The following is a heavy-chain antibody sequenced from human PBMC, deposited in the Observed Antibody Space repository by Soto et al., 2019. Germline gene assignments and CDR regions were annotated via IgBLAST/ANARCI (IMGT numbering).Heavy chain of an antibody. Sequence: GGSLRLSCAASGFTFSSYGMHWVRQAPGKGLEWVAVISYDGSNKYYADSVKGRSTISRDNSKNTLYLQMNSLRAEDTAVYYCAKDVRGGSGTYYYYGMDVWGQGTTVTVSS. CDR3: AKDVRGGSGTYYYYGMDV. CDR1: GFTFSSYG. J-gene: IGHJ6*02. CDR2: ISYDGSNK. V-gene: IGHV3-30*18. D-gene: IGHD3-16*01.